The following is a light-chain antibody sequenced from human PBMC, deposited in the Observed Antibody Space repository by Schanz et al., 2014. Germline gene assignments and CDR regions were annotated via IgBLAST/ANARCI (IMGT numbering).Light chain of an antibody. Sequence: QSALTQPASVSGSPGQSITISCTGTSSDVGAYNYVSWYQQHPGEAPKLMLYEVTKRPSGVPDRFSGSKSGNTASLTVSRLQAEDEAVYYCSSYADSNNLVFGGGTKLTVL. CDR1: SSDVGAYNY. CDR3: SSYADSNNLV. J-gene: IGLJ2*01. V-gene: IGLV2-8*01. CDR2: EVT.